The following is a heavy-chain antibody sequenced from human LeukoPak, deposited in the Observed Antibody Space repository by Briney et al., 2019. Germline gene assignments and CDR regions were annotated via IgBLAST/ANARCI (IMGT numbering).Heavy chain of an antibody. Sequence: GASVKVSCKASGYTFTSYGISWVRQAPGQGLEWMGWISAYNGNTNYAQKLQGRVTMTTDTSTSTAYMELRSLRSDDTAVYYCARAGVLWFRELLYGPFDYWGQGTLVTVSS. CDR2: ISAYNGNT. D-gene: IGHD3-10*01. CDR1: GYTFTSYG. CDR3: ARAGVLWFRELLYGPFDY. V-gene: IGHV1-18*01. J-gene: IGHJ4*02.